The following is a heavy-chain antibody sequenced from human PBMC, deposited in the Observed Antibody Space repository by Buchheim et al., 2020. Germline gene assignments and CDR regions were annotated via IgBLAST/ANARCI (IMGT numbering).Heavy chain of an antibody. V-gene: IGHV4-31*03. CDR2: INHSGST. CDR1: GGSISSGGYY. Sequence: QVQLQESGPGLVKPSQTLSLTCTVSGGSISSGGYYWSWIRQPPGKGLEWIGEINHSGSTNYNPSLKSRVTISVDTSKNQFSLKLSSVTAADTAVYYCARSGWPQYYYYGMDVWGQGTT. J-gene: IGHJ6*02. CDR3: ARSGWPQYYYYGMDV. D-gene: IGHD6-25*01.